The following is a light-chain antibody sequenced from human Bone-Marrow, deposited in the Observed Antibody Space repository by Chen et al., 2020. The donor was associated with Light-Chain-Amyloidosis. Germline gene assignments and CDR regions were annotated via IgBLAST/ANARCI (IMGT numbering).Light chain of an antibody. CDR2: EVT. CDR3: SSYTITNTLV. V-gene: IGLV2-14*01. J-gene: IGLJ1*01. Sequence: QSALTQPAPVSGSPGQSITISCTGTSSDVGGDKHVSWYQQHPDKAPKLMIYEVTNRPSWVPDRLTGSKSDNTASLTISGLQTEEEADYFCSSYTITNTLVFGSGTRVTVL. CDR1: SSDVGGDKH.